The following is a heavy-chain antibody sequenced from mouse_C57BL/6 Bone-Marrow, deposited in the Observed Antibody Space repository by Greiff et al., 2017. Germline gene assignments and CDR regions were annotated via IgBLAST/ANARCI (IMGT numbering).Heavy chain of an antibody. CDR3: ARLHYDSSLYYFDY. D-gene: IGHD1-1*01. CDR1: GFTFSSYG. Sequence: EVQGVESGGDLVKPGGSLKLSCAASGFTFSSYGMSWVRQTPDKRLEWVATISSGGSSPYYPDSVKGRFTISRDNAKNTLYLQMSSLKSEDTDMYYCARLHYDSSLYYFDYWGQGTTLTVSS. J-gene: IGHJ2*01. V-gene: IGHV5-6*01. CDR2: ISSGGSSP.